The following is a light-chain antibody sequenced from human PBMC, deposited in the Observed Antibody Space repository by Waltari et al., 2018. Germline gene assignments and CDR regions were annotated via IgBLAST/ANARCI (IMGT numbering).Light chain of an antibody. Sequence: EIVMTQSPAALSVFPGDRVTLSCRASQSISSNLAWYQQKPGQAPSLLIYGASTRATAIPARFSGSGSGTGFTLTISSMQSEDYAIYYCQQYNNWPITFGQGTRLETK. V-gene: IGKV3-15*01. J-gene: IGKJ5*01. CDR3: QQYNNWPIT. CDR1: QSISSN. CDR2: GAS.